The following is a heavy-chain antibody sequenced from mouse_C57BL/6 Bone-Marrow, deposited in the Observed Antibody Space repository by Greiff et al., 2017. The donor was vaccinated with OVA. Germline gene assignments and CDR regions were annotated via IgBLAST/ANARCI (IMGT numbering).Heavy chain of an antibody. J-gene: IGHJ2*01. CDR1: GYTFTSYW. V-gene: IGHV1-64*01. CDR2: IHPNSGST. CDR3: ARPLLGYDDYFDY. D-gene: IGHD2-2*01. Sequence: VQLQQPGAELVKPGASVKLSCKASGYTFTSYWMHWVKQRPGQGLEWIGMIHPNSGSTNYNEKFKSKATLTVDKSSSTAYMQLSSLTSEDSAVYYCARPLLGYDDYFDYWGQGTTLTVSS.